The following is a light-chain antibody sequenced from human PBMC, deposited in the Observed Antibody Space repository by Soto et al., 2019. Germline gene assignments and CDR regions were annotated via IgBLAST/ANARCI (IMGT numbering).Light chain of an antibody. V-gene: IGKV1-39*01. Sequence: EIQITQSPSTLSASVGDRVTITCRASQSISSYLHWYQQKPGKAPKLLIYAASNLQSGVPSRFSASGSGTNVTLTLNSRQPEDYATYYCQQGYSTYWTFGQGTKVDIK. CDR1: QSISSY. CDR3: QQGYSTYWT. CDR2: AAS. J-gene: IGKJ1*01.